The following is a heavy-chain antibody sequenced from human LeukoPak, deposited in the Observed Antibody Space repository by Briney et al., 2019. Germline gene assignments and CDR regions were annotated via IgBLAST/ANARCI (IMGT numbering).Heavy chain of an antibody. V-gene: IGHV3-30*02. CDR1: GFTFSSYG. Sequence: GGSLRLSCAASGFTFSSYGMHWVRQAPGKGLEWVAFIRYDGSNKYYADSVKGRFTISRDNSKNTLYLQMNSLRVEDTAVYYCAKLDAPSNSWAPLDYWGQGTLVTVSS. D-gene: IGHD6-13*01. CDR2: IRYDGSNK. J-gene: IGHJ4*02. CDR3: AKLDAPSNSWAPLDY.